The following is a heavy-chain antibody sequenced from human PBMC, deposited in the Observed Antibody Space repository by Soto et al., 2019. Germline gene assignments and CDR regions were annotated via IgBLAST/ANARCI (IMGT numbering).Heavy chain of an antibody. V-gene: IGHV3-23*01. Sequence: EVPLLESGGGLVQPGGSLRLSCAASGFTFSIYAMTWVRQAPGKGLEWVSTISGDGGTTYFADSVKGRFSISRDNSKTTLYLQMSSLRAEDTAVYYCAKDRSSSWQQDFWGQGTLVTVSS. CDR2: ISGDGGTT. J-gene: IGHJ4*02. D-gene: IGHD6-13*01. CDR3: AKDRSSSWQQDF. CDR1: GFTFSIYA.